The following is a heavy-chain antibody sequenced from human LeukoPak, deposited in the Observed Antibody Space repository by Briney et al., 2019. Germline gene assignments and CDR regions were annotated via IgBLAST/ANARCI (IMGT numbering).Heavy chain of an antibody. J-gene: IGHJ3*01. CDR3: ARELGINAFDV. CDR1: GYTLTKNH. V-gene: IGHV1-2*02. D-gene: IGHD7-27*01. Sequence: ASVKVSCKASGYTLTKNHLYWVRQAPGQGLEWMGWIDPKSGGTNFAQNIQGRLTMTRDTSINTAYMELTRLTSDDTTVYYCARELGINAFDVWGQGTMVTVSS. CDR2: IDPKSGGT.